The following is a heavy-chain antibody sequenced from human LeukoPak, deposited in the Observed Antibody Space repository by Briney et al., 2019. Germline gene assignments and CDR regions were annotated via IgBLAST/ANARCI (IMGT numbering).Heavy chain of an antibody. CDR1: GGSISISGYY. J-gene: IGHJ4*02. CDR2: IYYRGST. V-gene: IGHV4-61*05. D-gene: IGHD6-19*01. Sequence: NPSETLSLTCTVSGGSISISGYYWSWIRQPPGKGLEWIGYIYYRGSTNYNPSLKSRVTISVDTSRTQFSLKLSSVTAADTAVYYCASGSGWNGYWGQGTLVTVSS. CDR3: ASGSGWNGY.